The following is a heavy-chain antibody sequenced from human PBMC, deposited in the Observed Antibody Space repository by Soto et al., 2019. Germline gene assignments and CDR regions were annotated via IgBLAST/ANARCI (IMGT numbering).Heavy chain of an antibody. Sequence: PAGSLRLSSASSGFPFYVYSLHWFRQVLGKGLVWVSLISWDGGSTYYADSVKGRFTISRYNSKNSLYLQMNSLRTEDTALYYCAKDISGPTPYWGQGT. J-gene: IGHJ4*02. CDR1: GFPFYVYS. CDR3: AKDISGPTPY. CDR2: ISWDGGST. V-gene: IGHV3-43*01.